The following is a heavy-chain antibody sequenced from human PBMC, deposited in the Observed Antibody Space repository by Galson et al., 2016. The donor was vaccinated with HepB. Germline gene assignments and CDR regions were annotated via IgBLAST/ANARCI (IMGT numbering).Heavy chain of an antibody. V-gene: IGHV3-30*03. CDR3: ARDPMATRYYYSGMDV. Sequence: SLRLSCAASGFTFSSYGMHWVRQAPGKGLEWVAIISYDGSDKYYPESVRGRFTISRDNSKNTLYLQMNSLRAEDTAVYYCARDPMATRYYYSGMDVWGQGTTVTVSS. J-gene: IGHJ6*02. CDR1: GFTFSSYG. D-gene: IGHD5-24*01. CDR2: ISYDGSDK.